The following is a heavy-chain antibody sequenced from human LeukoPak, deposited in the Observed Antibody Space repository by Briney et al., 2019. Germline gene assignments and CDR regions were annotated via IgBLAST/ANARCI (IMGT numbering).Heavy chain of an antibody. CDR2: IRYDGSNK. V-gene: IGHV3-30*02. CDR3: AKDPTHYRVWDYYETIGLSY. J-gene: IGHJ4*02. D-gene: IGHD3-22*01. CDR1: GFTFNSYG. Sequence: GGSLRLSCAASGFTFNSYGMHWVRQAPGKGLEWVAFIRYDGSNKYYADSVKGRFTISRDNSKNTLNLQMNSLRAEDTAVYYCAKDPTHYRVWDYYETIGLSYWGQGTLVTVSS.